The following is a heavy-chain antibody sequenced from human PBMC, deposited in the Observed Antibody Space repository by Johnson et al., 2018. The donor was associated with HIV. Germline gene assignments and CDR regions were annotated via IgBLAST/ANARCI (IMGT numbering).Heavy chain of an antibody. CDR2: IWYDGSNQ. J-gene: IGHJ3*02. CDR1: GFTFSSYG. V-gene: IGHV3-33*01. CDR3: ARDGRYCSGGSCPDAFDI. D-gene: IGHD2-15*01. Sequence: QVQLVESGGGVVQPGRSLRLSCAASGFTFSSYGMHWVRQAPGKGLEWVAVIWYDGSNQYYADSVTGRFTISRDNFKNTLYLQMNSLRAEDTAVYYCARDGRYCSGGSCPDAFDIWGQGTMVTVSS.